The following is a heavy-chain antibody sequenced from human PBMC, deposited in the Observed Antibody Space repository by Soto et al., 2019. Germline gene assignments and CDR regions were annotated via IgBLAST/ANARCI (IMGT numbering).Heavy chain of an antibody. V-gene: IGHV4-31*03. D-gene: IGHD3-22*01. J-gene: IGHJ4*02. CDR1: GGSIRSGGYY. CDR3: ARLDSSGYYYGYYFDY. Sequence: PSETQSLPCTVSGGSIRSGGYYWTWIRHNPGKGLEWIGYIYYSGSTYYNPSLKSRVTISVDTSKNQFSLKLSSVTAADTAVYYCARLDSSGYYYGYYFDYWGQGTLVTVSS. CDR2: IYYSGST.